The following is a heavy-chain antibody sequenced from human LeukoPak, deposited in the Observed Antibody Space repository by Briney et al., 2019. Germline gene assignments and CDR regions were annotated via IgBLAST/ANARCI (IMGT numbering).Heavy chain of an antibody. CDR3: ARDNYGMDV. V-gene: IGHV3-33*08. Sequence: GGSLRLSCAASGFTFSSYEMNWVRQAPGKGLEWVAVIWYDGSNKYYADSVKGRFTISRDNSKNTLYLQMNSLRAEDTAVYYCARDNYGMDVWGQGTTVTVSS. CDR2: IWYDGSNK. CDR1: GFTFSSYE. J-gene: IGHJ6*02.